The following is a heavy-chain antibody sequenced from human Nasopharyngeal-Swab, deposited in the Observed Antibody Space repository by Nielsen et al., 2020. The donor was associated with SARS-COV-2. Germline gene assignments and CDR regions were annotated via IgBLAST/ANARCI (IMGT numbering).Heavy chain of an antibody. Sequence: SETLSLTCAVYDGAFSGYYWSWIRQPPGKGREWIGEINHSGITNDNPSLKSRVTISVDTSKNQFSLKLSSVTAADTAVYYCARGNGAFDYWGQGTLVTVSS. V-gene: IGHV4-34*01. CDR2: INHSGIT. CDR3: ARGNGAFDY. CDR1: DGAFSGYY. J-gene: IGHJ4*02. D-gene: IGHD4-17*01.